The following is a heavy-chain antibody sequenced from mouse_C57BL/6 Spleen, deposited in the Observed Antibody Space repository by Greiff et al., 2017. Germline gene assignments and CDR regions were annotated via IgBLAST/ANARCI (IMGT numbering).Heavy chain of an antibody. D-gene: IGHD2-5*01. Sequence: VEPGASVKMSCKASGYTFTDYYMNWVKQSHGKSLEWIGVINPYNGGTSYNQKFKGKATLTVDKSSSTAYMELNSLTSEDSAVYYCASDYSNPWGQGTTLTVSS. J-gene: IGHJ2*01. V-gene: IGHV1-19*01. CDR2: INPYNGGT. CDR1: GYTFTDYY. CDR3: ASDYSNP.